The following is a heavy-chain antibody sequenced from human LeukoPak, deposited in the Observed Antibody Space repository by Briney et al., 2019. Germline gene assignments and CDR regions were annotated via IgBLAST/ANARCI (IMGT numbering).Heavy chain of an antibody. D-gene: IGHD2-2*01. V-gene: IGHV3-33*08. J-gene: IGHJ6*02. CDR2: IWYDGSNK. CDR1: GFTLSSYG. Sequence: GGSLRLSCAASGFTLSSYGMHWVRQAPGKGLEWVAVIWYDGSNKYYADSVKGRFTISRDNSKNTLYLQMNSLRAEDTAVYYCARDIVVVPAARLYYYDGMDVWGQGTTVTVSS. CDR3: ARDIVVVPAARLYYYDGMDV.